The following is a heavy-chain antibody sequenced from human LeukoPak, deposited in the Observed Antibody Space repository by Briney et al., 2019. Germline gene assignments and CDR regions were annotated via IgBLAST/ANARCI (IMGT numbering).Heavy chain of an antibody. CDR1: GYTFTSYY. Sequence: ASVKVSCKASGYTFTSYYMHWVRQAPGQGLEWMGIINPSGGSTSYAQKFQGRVTMTRDMSTSTVYMELSSLRSEDTAVYYCARGVMGVYYYYYMDVWGKGTTVTVSS. V-gene: IGHV1-46*01. D-gene: IGHD3-16*01. CDR3: ARGVMGVYYYYYMDV. J-gene: IGHJ6*03. CDR2: INPSGGST.